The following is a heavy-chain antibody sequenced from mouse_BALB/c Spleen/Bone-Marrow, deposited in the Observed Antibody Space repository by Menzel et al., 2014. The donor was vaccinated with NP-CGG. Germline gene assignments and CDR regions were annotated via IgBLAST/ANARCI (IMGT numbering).Heavy chain of an antibody. CDR1: GFNIKDAY. CDR3: VRSPEQVSF. D-gene: IGHD1-3*01. CDR2: IAPANGNT. J-gene: IGHJ3*01. V-gene: IGHV14-3*02. Sequence: VQLQQSGAELVKPVASVKLSCTASGFNIKDAYIHWVRQRPEQGLDWIGRIAPANGNTEYDPKFQVKATITADTSSNTTYLHLSSLTSEDTAGYYCVRSPEQVSFWGQGTLVTVSA.